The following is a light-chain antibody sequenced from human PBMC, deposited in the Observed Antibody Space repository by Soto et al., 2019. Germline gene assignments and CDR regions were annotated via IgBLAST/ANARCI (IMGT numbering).Light chain of an antibody. Sequence: EIVLTQSPATLSLSPGERATLSCRASRSFASSYLAWYQHKPGQAPRLLIYAASSRATGIPDRFIGSGSGADFALTISRLEPEDFAVYYCQQYVSLITFGQGTRLEIK. CDR3: QQYVSLIT. CDR2: AAS. CDR1: RSFASSY. V-gene: IGKV3-20*01. J-gene: IGKJ5*01.